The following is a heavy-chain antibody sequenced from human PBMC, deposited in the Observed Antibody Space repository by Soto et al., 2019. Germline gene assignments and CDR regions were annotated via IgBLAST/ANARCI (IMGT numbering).Heavy chain of an antibody. CDR1: GGSISSYY. J-gene: IGHJ6*02. CDR2: IYYSGST. Sequence: SETLSLTCAVSGGSISSYYWSWIRQPPGKGLEWIGYIYYSGSTNYNPSLKSRVTISVDTSKNQFSLKLSSVTAADTAVYYCARDRDSGSYYRGGMDVWGQGTTVTVSS. CDR3: ARDRDSGSYYRGGMDV. V-gene: IGHV4-59*01. D-gene: IGHD3-10*01.